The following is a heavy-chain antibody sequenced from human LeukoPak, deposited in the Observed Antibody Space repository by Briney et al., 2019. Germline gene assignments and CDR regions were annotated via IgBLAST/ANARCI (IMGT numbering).Heavy chain of an antibody. CDR3: ARGVYSSGYYCDS. V-gene: IGHV1-46*01. D-gene: IGHD3-22*01. Sequence: GASVKVSCKASGYTFTSSYMHWVRQAPGQGLEWMGVINTSGGSTNYAQKFQGRVTMTRDTSTNTVYMELSSLRSEDTAVYYCARGVYSSGYYCDSWGQGTLVTVSS. CDR1: GYTFTSSY. CDR2: INTSGGST. J-gene: IGHJ5*01.